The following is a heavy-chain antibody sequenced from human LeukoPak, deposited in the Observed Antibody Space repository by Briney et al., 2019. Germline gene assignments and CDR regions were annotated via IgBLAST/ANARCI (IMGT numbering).Heavy chain of an antibody. V-gene: IGHV4-39*01. CDR1: GGSISSSSYY. CDR2: IYYSGST. CDR3: ASRPLFEGGGWYDY. Sequence: SETLSLTCTVSGGSISSSSYYWGWIRQPPGKGLEWIGSIYYSGSTYYNPSLKSRVTISVDTSKNQFSLKLSSVTAADTAVYYCASRPLFEGGGWYDYGGKGPLVTVS. J-gene: IGHJ4*02. D-gene: IGHD6-19*01.